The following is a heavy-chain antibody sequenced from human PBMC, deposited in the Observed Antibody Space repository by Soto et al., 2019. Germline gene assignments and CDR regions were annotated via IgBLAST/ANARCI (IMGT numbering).Heavy chain of an antibody. Sequence: EVQLVASGGGLVQPGGSLRLSCAASGFTVSSNYMSWVRQAPGKGLEWVSVIYSGGSTYYADSVKGRFTISRDNSKNTLYLQMNSLRAEDTAVYYCARGGGYGSGSYFPYYYMDVWGKGTTVTVSS. CDR1: GFTVSSNY. J-gene: IGHJ6*03. D-gene: IGHD3-10*01. V-gene: IGHV3-66*01. CDR3: ARGGGYGSGSYFPYYYMDV. CDR2: IYSGGST.